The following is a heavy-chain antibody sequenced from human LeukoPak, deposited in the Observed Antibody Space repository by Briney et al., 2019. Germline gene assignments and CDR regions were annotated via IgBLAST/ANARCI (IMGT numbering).Heavy chain of an antibody. CDR3: AVLPGYLHTAMAGYYFDY. CDR1: GGTFSSYA. D-gene: IGHD5-18*01. V-gene: IGHV1-69*04. CDR2: IIPILGIA. J-gene: IGHJ4*02. Sequence: ASVKVSCKASGGTFSSYAISWVRQAPGQGLEWMGRIIPILGIANYAQKFQGRVTITADKSTSTAYMELSSLRSEDTAVYYCAVLPGYLHTAMAGYYFDYWGQGTLATVSS.